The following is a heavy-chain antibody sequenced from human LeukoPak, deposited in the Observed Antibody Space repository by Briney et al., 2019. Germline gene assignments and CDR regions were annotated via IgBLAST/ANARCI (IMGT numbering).Heavy chain of an antibody. V-gene: IGHV1-69*05. CDR3: ARGLGYSSGWLTHFDY. Sequence: SVKVSCKASGGTFSSNAIRWVRQAPGQGLEWMGRIIPIFGTANYAQKFQGRVTITTDESTSTAYMELSSLRSEDTAVYYCARGLGYSSGWLTHFDYWGQGTLATVSS. CDR2: IIPIFGTA. CDR1: GGTFSSNA. D-gene: IGHD6-19*01. J-gene: IGHJ4*02.